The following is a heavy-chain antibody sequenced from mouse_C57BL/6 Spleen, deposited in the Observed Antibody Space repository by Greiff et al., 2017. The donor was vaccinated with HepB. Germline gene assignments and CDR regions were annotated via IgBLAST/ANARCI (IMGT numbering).Heavy chain of an antibody. CDR3: ARLYYYGSSRYFDV. D-gene: IGHD1-1*01. Sequence: EVKLVESVAELVRPGASVKLSCTASGFNIKNTYMHWVKQRPEQGLEWIGRIDPANGNTKYAPKFQGKATITADTSSNTAYLQLSSLTSEDTAIYYCARLYYYGSSRYFDVWGTGTTVTVSS. J-gene: IGHJ1*03. V-gene: IGHV14-3*01. CDR2: IDPANGNT. CDR1: GFNIKNTY.